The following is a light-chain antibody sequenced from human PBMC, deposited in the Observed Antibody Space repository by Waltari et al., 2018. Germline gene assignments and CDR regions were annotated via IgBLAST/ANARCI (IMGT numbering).Light chain of an antibody. Sequence: EVVLTQSSGTLSLSPGERATLSFRASQSVGKYIVWYQQRPGQAPRLLIYAASTRATGIPDRFSGSGSGTDFSLTISRLEPEDFAVYYCQNHERLPATFGQGTKVEI. V-gene: IGKV3-20*01. J-gene: IGKJ1*01. CDR2: AAS. CDR3: QNHERLPAT. CDR1: QSVGKY.